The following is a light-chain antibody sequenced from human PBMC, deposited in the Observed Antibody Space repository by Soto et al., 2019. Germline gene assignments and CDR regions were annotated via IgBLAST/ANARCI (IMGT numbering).Light chain of an antibody. CDR1: QSVSNW. V-gene: IGKV1-5*03. CDR3: QQYNSLPT. Sequence: DIQMTQSPSTLSASVGDRITITCRASQSVSNWLAWYQQKPGKAPKLLIYKAFNLENGVPSRFRGSGSGKEFTLTISSLQSDDFATYYCQQYNSLPTFGQGTKVEIK. CDR2: KAF. J-gene: IGKJ1*01.